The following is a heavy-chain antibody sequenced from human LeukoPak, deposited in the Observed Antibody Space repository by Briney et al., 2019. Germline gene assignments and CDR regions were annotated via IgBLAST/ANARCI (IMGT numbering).Heavy chain of an antibody. CDR2: ISYDGSNK. Sequence: GGSLRLSCAASGFTFSNYGMHWVRQAPGKRLEWVVVISYDGSNKYYADSVKGRFTISRDNSKNTLYLQMNSLRAEDTAVYYCAIQAGSFYCSGGSCYPGDYYYGMDVWGQGTTVTVSS. V-gene: IGHV3-30*03. J-gene: IGHJ6*02. CDR3: AIQAGSFYCSGGSCYPGDYYYGMDV. D-gene: IGHD2-15*01. CDR1: GFTFSNYG.